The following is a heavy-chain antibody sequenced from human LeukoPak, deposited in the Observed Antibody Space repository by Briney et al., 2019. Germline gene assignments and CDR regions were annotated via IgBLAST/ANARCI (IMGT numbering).Heavy chain of an antibody. Sequence: GGSLRLSCAVSGITLSNYGMSWVRQAPGKGLEWVSLIGGSDGRTRYADSVKGRFTISRDNSKNTLYLEMNSLRAEDTAVYYCAKDSSSYDWGYMDVWGKGTTVTISS. CDR1: GITLSNYG. D-gene: IGHD3-22*01. CDR3: AKDSSSYDWGYMDV. V-gene: IGHV3-23*01. J-gene: IGHJ6*03. CDR2: IGGSDGRT.